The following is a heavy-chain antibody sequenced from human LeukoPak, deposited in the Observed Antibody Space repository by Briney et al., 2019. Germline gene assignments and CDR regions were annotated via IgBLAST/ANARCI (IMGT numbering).Heavy chain of an antibody. Sequence: GGSLRLSCEASGFTFSNYAMSWVRQAPGKGLEWVSAISGSGGSTYYADSVKGRFTISRDNSKNTLYLQMNSLRAEDTAVYYCATGDPTYYYDSSSYYYGMDVWGQGTTVTVSS. CDR2: ISGSGGST. D-gene: IGHD3-22*01. CDR1: GFTFSNYA. CDR3: ATGDPTYYYDSSSYYYGMDV. J-gene: IGHJ6*02. V-gene: IGHV3-23*01.